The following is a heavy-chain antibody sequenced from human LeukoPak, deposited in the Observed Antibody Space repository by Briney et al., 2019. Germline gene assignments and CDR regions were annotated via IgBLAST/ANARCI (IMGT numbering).Heavy chain of an antibody. CDR1: GLTFNNFG. J-gene: IGHJ4*02. V-gene: IGHV3-30*02. CDR2: IGYEGVHK. Sequence: RPGGSLRLSCAASGLTFNNFGMHWVRQAPGKGLEWVSFIGYEGVHKYYADSVKGRFTISKDNSKATLYLQMNSLRPEDTAVYYCAKDLHGGYSSDYWGQGTLVTVFS. D-gene: IGHD4-23*01. CDR3: AKDLHGGYSSDY.